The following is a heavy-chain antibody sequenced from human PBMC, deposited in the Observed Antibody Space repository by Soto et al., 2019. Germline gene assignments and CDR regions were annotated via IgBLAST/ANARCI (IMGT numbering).Heavy chain of an antibody. CDR3: AKWATCSYFDY. V-gene: IGHV3-23*01. CDR2: ISGSGGST. Sequence: EVQLLESGGGLVQPGGSLRLSCAASGFTFSNYAMNWVRQAPGKGLEWVSVISGSGGSTYYADSVKGRFTISRDNSKNTLYRQMNSLRAEATAVYYCAKWATCSYFDYWGQGTLVTVSS. CDR1: GFTFSNYA. J-gene: IGHJ4*02. D-gene: IGHD1-1*01.